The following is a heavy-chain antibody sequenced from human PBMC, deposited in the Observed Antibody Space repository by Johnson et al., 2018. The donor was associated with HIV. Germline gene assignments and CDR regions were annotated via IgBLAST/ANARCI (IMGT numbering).Heavy chain of an antibody. CDR2: ISSSGTIK. V-gene: IGHV3-11*04. Sequence: VQLVESGGGLVKPGGSLRLSCATSGFSFKDYYMNWVRQTPGKGLEWVSHISSSGTIKYYADSVKGRFTVSRDNAKKSLYLEMTSLRVDDTAVYYCAREDSAFDIWGQGTMVTVSS. CDR1: GFSFKDYY. CDR3: AREDSAFDI. J-gene: IGHJ3*02.